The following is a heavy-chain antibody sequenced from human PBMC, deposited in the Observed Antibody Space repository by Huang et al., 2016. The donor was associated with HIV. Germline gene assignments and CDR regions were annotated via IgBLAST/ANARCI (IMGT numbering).Heavy chain of an antibody. CDR3: ARSAYGDLDY. J-gene: IGHJ4*02. CDR2: MNPNTGNT. D-gene: IGHD4-17*01. CDR1: GYTFNNYD. V-gene: IGHV1-8*02. Sequence: QVHLVQSGAEVKKPGASVKVSCKASGYTFNNYDINWVRQAPGRGLELMGWMNPNTGNTGFAQSFQGRVTMTRKTSITTAYMELTSLTSEDTAVYYCARSAYGDLDYWGLGTLVIVSS.